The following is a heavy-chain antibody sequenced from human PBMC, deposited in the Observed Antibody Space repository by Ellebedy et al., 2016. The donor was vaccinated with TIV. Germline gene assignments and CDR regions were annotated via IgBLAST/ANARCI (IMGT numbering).Heavy chain of an antibody. V-gene: IGHV1-46*01. CDR1: GYTFTSYY. CDR2: IRPSGAIT. J-gene: IGHJ4*02. D-gene: IGHD2-21*02. Sequence: AASVKVSCKASGYTFTSYYMHWVRQAPGQGLEWMGMIRPSGAITNYAQKFQGRVTMTRDTSTATVYMELSSLRSEDTAVYYCARDGACGGDCYGDNYWGQGSLVTVSS. CDR3: ARDGACGGDCYGDNY.